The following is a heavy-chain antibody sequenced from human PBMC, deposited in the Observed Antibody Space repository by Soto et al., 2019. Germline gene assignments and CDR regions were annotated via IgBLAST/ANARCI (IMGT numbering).Heavy chain of an antibody. CDR1: GFTFSSYA. J-gene: IGHJ4*02. CDR3: ARGLSNYRVPAYFDY. CDR2: ISYDGSNK. Sequence: GGSLRLSCAASGFTFSSYAMHWVRQAPGKGLEWVAVISYDGSNKYYADSVKGRFTISRDNSKNTLYLQMNSLRAEDTAVYYCARGLSNYRVPAYFDYWGQGTLVTVSS. V-gene: IGHV3-30*04. D-gene: IGHD4-4*01.